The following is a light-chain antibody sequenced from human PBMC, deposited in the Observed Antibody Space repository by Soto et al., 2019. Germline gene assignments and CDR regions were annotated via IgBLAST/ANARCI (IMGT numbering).Light chain of an antibody. CDR1: QSVGTR. Sequence: EVLMTQSPASLSVSPGERVTLSCRASQSVGTRLAWYQQKPGQAPRLLIYGASTRATGVPARFSGSGSGTAFTLTISSLQSEDFANYYCQQYYNWPPFTFGQGTKVDIK. CDR3: QQYYNWPPFT. V-gene: IGKV3-15*01. J-gene: IGKJ3*01. CDR2: GAS.